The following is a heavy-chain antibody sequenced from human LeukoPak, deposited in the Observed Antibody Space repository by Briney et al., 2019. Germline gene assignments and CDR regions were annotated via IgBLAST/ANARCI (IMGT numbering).Heavy chain of an antibody. CDR1: GGTFSSYA. J-gene: IGHJ4*02. D-gene: IGHD1-1*01. CDR3: AREENWNPRRDYYFDY. CDR2: IIPIFGTA. Sequence: GASVKVSCKASGGTFSSYAISWVRQAPGQGLEWMGGIIPIFGTANYAQKFQGRVTITADESTSTAYMELSSLRSEDTAVYYCAREENWNPRRDYYFDYWGQGTLVTVSS. V-gene: IGHV1-69*13.